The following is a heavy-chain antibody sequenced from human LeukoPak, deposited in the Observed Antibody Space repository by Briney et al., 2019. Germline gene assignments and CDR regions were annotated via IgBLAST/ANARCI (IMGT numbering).Heavy chain of an antibody. V-gene: IGHV4-59*08. Sequence: KPSETLSLTCTVSGGSISSYYWNWIQQPPGKGLEWIGYIYYSGSTNYNPSLKSRVTISVDTSKNQFSLKLSSVTAADTAVYFCARQLRGEAVAGHLQPFDYWGQGTLVTVSS. CDR2: IYYSGST. CDR3: ARQLRGEAVAGHLQPFDY. J-gene: IGHJ4*02. CDR1: GGSISSYY. D-gene: IGHD6-19*01.